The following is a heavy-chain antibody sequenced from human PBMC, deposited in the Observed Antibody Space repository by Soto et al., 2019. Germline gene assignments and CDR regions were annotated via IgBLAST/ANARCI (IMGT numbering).Heavy chain of an antibody. CDR1: GLTFNDSA. J-gene: IGHJ4*02. Sequence: GGSLRLSCTASGLTFNDSAMTCVRQAPGKGLEWGSGISARADAKYDAASVRGRFIICRGHSRRTVSLQVNSLGIDDTAVYYCASSILPWAPKPPYSWGLGALVTVSS. V-gene: IGHV3-23*01. CDR2: ISARADAK. CDR3: ASSILPWAPKPPYS. D-gene: IGHD3-3*02.